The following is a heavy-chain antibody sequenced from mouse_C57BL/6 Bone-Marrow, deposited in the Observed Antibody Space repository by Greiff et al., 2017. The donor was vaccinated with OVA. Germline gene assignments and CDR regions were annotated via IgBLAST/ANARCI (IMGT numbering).Heavy chain of an antibody. D-gene: IGHD2-1*01. Sequence: EVQLVESGGGLVKPGGSLKLSCAASGFTFSSYTMSWVRQTPEKRLEWVATISGGGGNTYYPDSVKGRFTISRDNAKNTLYLQMSSLRSEDTAVYYCARYGNYWRYFDYWGQGTTLTVSS. CDR3: ARYGNYWRYFDY. CDR1: GFTFSSYT. CDR2: ISGGGGNT. J-gene: IGHJ2*01. V-gene: IGHV5-9*04.